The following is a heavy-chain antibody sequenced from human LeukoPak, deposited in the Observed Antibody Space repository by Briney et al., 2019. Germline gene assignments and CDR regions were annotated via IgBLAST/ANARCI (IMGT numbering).Heavy chain of an antibody. J-gene: IGHJ4*02. Sequence: ASVKVSCKASGYTFTSYGISWVRQATGQGLEWMGWTNPNSGNTGYAQKIQGRVTMTRNTSISTAYMELSSLRSEDTAVYYCARVMVRGVKATFGYWGQGTLVTVSS. CDR1: GYTFTSYG. CDR2: TNPNSGNT. V-gene: IGHV1-8*02. CDR3: ARVMVRGVKATFGY. D-gene: IGHD3-10*01.